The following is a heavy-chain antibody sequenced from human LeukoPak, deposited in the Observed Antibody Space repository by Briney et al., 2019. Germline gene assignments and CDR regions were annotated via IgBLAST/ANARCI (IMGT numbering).Heavy chain of an antibody. CDR3: ARTLGVDYYDSSGYYLSPYYFDY. D-gene: IGHD3-22*01. Sequence: SETLSLTCTVSGGSISSYYWSWIRQPPGKGLEWIGYIYYSGSTNYNPSLKSRVTISVDTSNNQFSLKLSSVTAADTAVYYCARTLGVDYYDSSGYYLSPYYFDYWGQGTLVTVSS. CDR1: GGSISSYY. V-gene: IGHV4-59*01. CDR2: IYYSGST. J-gene: IGHJ4*02.